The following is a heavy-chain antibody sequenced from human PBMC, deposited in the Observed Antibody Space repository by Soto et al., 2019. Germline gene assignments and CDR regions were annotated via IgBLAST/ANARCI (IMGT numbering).Heavy chain of an antibody. J-gene: IGHJ5*02. CDR2: IKPDESEK. CDR3: VRGGSNYAS. D-gene: IGHD4-4*01. CDR1: GFTFSDSW. Sequence: EVQLVESGGGLVQPGGSLRLSCTASGFTFSDSWMTWVRQAPGKGLEWVARIKPDESEKKYADSVKGRFSISRDNAKNSMYSQMDSLRGEDTAVYYCVRGGSNYASWGQGNLVTVSS. V-gene: IGHV3-7*01.